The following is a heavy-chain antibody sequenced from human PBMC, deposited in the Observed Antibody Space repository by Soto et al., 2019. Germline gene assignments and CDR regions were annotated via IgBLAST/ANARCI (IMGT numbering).Heavy chain of an antibody. D-gene: IGHD6-6*01. CDR3: ARGYKQLVRRAGGWFDP. J-gene: IGHJ5*02. CDR1: GGCFSGYY. CDR2: INHSGST. Sequence: QVQLQQWGAGLLKPSETLSLTCAVYGGCFSGYYWSWIRQPPGKGLEWIGEINHSGSTNYNPSLKSRVTISVDTSKNQFSLKLSSVTAADTAVYYCARGYKQLVRRAGGWFDPWGQGTLVTVSS. V-gene: IGHV4-34*01.